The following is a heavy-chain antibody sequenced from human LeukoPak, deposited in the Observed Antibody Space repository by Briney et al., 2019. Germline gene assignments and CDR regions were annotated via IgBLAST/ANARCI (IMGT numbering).Heavy chain of an antibody. D-gene: IGHD6-19*01. J-gene: IGHJ4*02. CDR3: ARASGIAVAASGY. Sequence: ASVKVSCKASGYTFTSYGISWVRQAPGQGLEWMGLISAYNGNTNYAQKLQGRVTMTTDTSPSTGYMELRSLRSDDTAVYYCARASGIAVAASGYWGPGTLVTVSS. CDR1: GYTFTSYG. CDR2: ISAYNGNT. V-gene: IGHV1-18*01.